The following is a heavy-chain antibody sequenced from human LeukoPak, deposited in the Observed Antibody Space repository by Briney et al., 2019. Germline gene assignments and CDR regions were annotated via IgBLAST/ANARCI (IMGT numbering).Heavy chain of an antibody. V-gene: IGHV3-23*01. J-gene: IGHJ4*02. CDR1: GFTFSGYA. CDR3: TKSDFWNGYYYFDY. CDR2: ITSSGGST. D-gene: IGHD3-3*01. Sequence: PGGSLRLSCAASGFTFSGYAMSWVRQAPGKGLEWVSSITSSGGSTYCADSVKGRFIISRDNSKNTLNLQLNSLRVEDTAVYYCTKSDFWNGYYYFDYWGQGTLVTVSS.